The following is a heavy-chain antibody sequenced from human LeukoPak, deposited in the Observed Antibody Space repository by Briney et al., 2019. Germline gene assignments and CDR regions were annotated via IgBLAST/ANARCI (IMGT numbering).Heavy chain of an antibody. CDR3: ARGYYDSSGYYYNSKVYYGMDV. D-gene: IGHD3-22*01. J-gene: IGHJ6*02. Sequence: SETLSLTCTVSGGSISSYYWSWIRQPPGKGLEWIGYIYYSGSTNYNPSLKSRVTISVDTSKNQFSLKLSSVTAADTAVYYCARGYYDSSGYYYNSKVYYGMDVWGQGTTVTVSS. CDR1: GGSISSYY. CDR2: IYYSGST. V-gene: IGHV4-59*01.